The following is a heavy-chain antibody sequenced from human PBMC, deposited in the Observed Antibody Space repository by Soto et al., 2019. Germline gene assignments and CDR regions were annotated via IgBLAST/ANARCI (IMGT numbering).Heavy chain of an antibody. V-gene: IGHV3-30*18. CDR2: ISYDGSDK. J-gene: IGHJ6*02. CDR1: GFTFSNYA. Sequence: VQLVESGGGVVQPGRSLRLSCAVSGFTFSNYAMHWARQAPGKGLEWVAVISYDGSDKNYADSGKGRFIISRDNSKNTLFLQLNSLRGEDTALYYCAKAPGRGDHVGMDVWGLGTTVTVSS. CDR3: AKAPGRGDHVGMDV. D-gene: IGHD4-17*01.